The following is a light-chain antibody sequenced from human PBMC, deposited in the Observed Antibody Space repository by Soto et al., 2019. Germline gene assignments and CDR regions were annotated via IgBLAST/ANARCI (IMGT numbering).Light chain of an antibody. CDR2: GAS. CDR3: QQYHNWPPRT. Sequence: EIVMTQSPATLSVSPGERVTLSCRASQSVSSNLAWYQQKPGQAPRLLIYGASTRATGIPARFSGGGSETEFTLTISSLQSEDFAVYYCQQYHNWPPRTFGQGTKVEIK. CDR1: QSVSSN. V-gene: IGKV3-15*01. J-gene: IGKJ1*01.